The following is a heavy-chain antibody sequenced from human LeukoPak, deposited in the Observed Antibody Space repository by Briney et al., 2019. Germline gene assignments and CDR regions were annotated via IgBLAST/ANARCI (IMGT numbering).Heavy chain of an antibody. D-gene: IGHD4-17*01. CDR2: INPTTGGT. CDR3: ARVFKVTKTFDI. Sequence: ASVKVSCKASGYTFTAYYMHWMRQAPGQGLEWMGWINPTTGGTNYAQKLQGRVTMTTDTSTSTAYMELRSLRSDDTAVYYCARVFKVTKTFDIWGQGTMVTVSS. CDR1: GYTFTAYY. V-gene: IGHV1-2*02. J-gene: IGHJ3*02.